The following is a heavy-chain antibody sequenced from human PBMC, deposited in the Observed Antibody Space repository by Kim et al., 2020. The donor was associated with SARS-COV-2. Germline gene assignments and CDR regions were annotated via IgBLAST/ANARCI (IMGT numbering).Heavy chain of an antibody. CDR3: AKGRVLRFLEWAFPPYFDY. D-gene: IGHD3-3*01. Sequence: GRFTISRGNSKNTLYLQMNSLRAEDTAVYYCAKGRVLRFLEWAFPPYFDYWGQGTLVTVSS. V-gene: IGHV3-23*01. J-gene: IGHJ4*02.